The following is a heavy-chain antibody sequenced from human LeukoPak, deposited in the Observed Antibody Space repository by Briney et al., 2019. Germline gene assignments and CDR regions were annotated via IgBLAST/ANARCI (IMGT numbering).Heavy chain of an antibody. Sequence: SETLSLTCTVSGGSISSYYWSWIRQPAEKGLEWIGHIYTSGSTKYNPSLKSRVTISLDKSENQFSLKLSSVTAADTAVYYCAGDGYRTSWYYYWGQGTLVTVSS. CDR1: GGSISSYY. D-gene: IGHD6-13*01. V-gene: IGHV4-4*07. CDR3: AGDGYRTSWYYY. J-gene: IGHJ4*02. CDR2: IYTSGST.